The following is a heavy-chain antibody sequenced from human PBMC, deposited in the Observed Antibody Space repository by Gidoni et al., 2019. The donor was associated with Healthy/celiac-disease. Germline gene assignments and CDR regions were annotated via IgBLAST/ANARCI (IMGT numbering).Heavy chain of an antibody. CDR1: GYPFTGYY. CDR2: INPNSGGT. J-gene: IGHJ4*02. Sequence: QVQLVQSGAEVKKPGASVKVSCKASGYPFTGYYMHWVRQAPGQGLEWMGWINPNSGGTNYAQKFQGWVTMTRDTSISTAYMELSRLRSDDTAVYYCARAAITFGGVDYFDYWGQGTLVTVSS. D-gene: IGHD3-16*01. V-gene: IGHV1-2*04. CDR3: ARAAITFGGVDYFDY.